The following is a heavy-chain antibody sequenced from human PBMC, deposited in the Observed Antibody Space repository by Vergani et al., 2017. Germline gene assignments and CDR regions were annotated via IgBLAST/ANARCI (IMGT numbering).Heavy chain of an antibody. CDR1: GFTFSSYS. CDR3: ARAKLSRYYDSSGYYGS. D-gene: IGHD3-22*01. CDR2: ISSSSSYI. Sequence: EVQLVESGGGLVKPGGSLRLSCAASGFTFSSYSMNWVRQAPGKGLEWVSSISSSSSYIYYADSVKGRFTISRDNAKNSLYLQMNSLRAEDTAVYYCARAKLSRYYDSSGYYGSWGQGTLVTVSS. J-gene: IGHJ4*02. V-gene: IGHV3-21*01.